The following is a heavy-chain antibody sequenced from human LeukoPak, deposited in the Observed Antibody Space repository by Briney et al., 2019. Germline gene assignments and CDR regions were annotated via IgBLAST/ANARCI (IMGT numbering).Heavy chain of an antibody. Sequence: GGTLRLSCAASGFTFSSFAMSWVRQAPGKGLEWVSTIGGSGGSTYYADSVKGRFTISRDNSKNTLYLQMNSLRAEDTAVYYCARKAGYYYGSGDYWGQGTLVTVSS. J-gene: IGHJ4*02. CDR1: GFTFSSFA. D-gene: IGHD3-10*01. V-gene: IGHV3-23*01. CDR2: IGGSGGST. CDR3: ARKAGYYYGSGDY.